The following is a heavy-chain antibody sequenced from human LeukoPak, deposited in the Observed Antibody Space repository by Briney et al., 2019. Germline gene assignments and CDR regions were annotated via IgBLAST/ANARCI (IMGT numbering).Heavy chain of an antibody. V-gene: IGHV3-53*01. Sequence: PGGSLRLSCATSGFTFSDYYMSWIRQAPGKGLEWVSVIDSGGNTYYADSVKGRFTISRDNSKNTLYLQMNSLRAEDTAVYYCASNDAFDIWGQGTMVTVSS. CDR2: IDSGGNT. CDR3: ASNDAFDI. J-gene: IGHJ3*02. CDR1: GFTFSDYY.